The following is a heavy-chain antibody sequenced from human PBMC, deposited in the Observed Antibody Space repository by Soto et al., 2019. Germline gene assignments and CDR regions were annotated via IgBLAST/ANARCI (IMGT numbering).Heavy chain of an antibody. D-gene: IGHD2-15*01. CDR1: GFTFSDYY. Sequence: GGSLRLSCAASGFTFSDYYMSWIRQAPGKGLEWVSYISSSGSTIYYADSVKGRFTISRDNAKNSLYLQMNSLRAEDTAVYYCASNDCSGGSCYAFAFDIWGQGTMVTVSS. V-gene: IGHV3-11*01. J-gene: IGHJ3*02. CDR3: ASNDCSGGSCYAFAFDI. CDR2: ISSSGSTI.